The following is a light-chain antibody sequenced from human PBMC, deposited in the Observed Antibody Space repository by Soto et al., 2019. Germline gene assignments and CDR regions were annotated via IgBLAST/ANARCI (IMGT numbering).Light chain of an antibody. V-gene: IGKV1-39*01. CDR1: QSISSY. CDR2: AAS. Sequence: DIQMTQSPSSLSASVGDRVTITCRASQSISSYLNWYQQKPGKAPNLLIYAASSLQSGVPSRFSGSGSGTDVTLTNSSLQPEDFATYFCQQSYSTPRTFGQGTKVEIK. CDR3: QQSYSTPRT. J-gene: IGKJ1*01.